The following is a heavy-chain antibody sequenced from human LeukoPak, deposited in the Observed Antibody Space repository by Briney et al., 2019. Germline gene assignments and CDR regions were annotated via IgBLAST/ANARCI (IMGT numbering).Heavy chain of an antibody. CDR2: IYYSGST. D-gene: IGHD3-3*01. CDR1: GASISSYC. V-gene: IGHV4-59*01. J-gene: IGHJ6*02. CDR3: ARARSYDFLSGYPYYYYGMDV. Sequence: PSETLSLTCTVSGASISSYCWSWIRQPPGKGLEWIGYIYYSGSTNYNPSLKSRVTISVDTSKNQLSLKLSSVTAADTAVYYCARARSYDFLSGYPYYYYGMDVWGQGTTVTVSS.